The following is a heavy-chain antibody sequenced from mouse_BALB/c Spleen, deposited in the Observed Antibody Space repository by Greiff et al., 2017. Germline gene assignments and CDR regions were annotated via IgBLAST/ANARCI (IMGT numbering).Heavy chain of an antibody. D-gene: IGHD1-1*01. V-gene: IGHV5-6*01. CDR3: ARQASITTVVAPFAY. J-gene: IGHJ3*01. CDR1: GFTFSSYG. Sequence: EVQGVESGGDLVKPGGSLKLSCAASGFTFSSYGMSWVRQTPDKRLEWVATISSGGSYTYYPDSVKGRFTISRDNAKNTLYLQMSSLKSEDTAMYYCARQASITTVVAPFAYWGQGTLVTVSA. CDR2: ISSGGSYT.